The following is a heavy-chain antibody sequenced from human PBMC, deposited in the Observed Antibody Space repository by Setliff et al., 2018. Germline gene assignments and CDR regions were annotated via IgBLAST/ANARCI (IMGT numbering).Heavy chain of an antibody. J-gene: IGHJ5*02. Sequence: GGSLRLSCSVSGITFKNAWMTWVRQAPGKGPEWVGRIKSSREGATSDYGAPAKVRFTISRDDSKNMIYLQMNNLKIEDTGFYYCTTGPRDSRNYLTWLGTWGQGTLVTVSS. D-gene: IGHD3-22*01. CDR3: TTGPRDSRNYLTWLGT. CDR1: GITFKNAW. CDR2: IKSSREGATS. V-gene: IGHV3-15*01.